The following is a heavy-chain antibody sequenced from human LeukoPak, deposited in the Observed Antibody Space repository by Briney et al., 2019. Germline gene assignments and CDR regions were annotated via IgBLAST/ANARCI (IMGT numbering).Heavy chain of an antibody. CDR2: ISWDSGSI. D-gene: IGHD6-19*01. J-gene: IGHJ4*02. CDR3: AKDRGSGWYYFDY. V-gene: IGHV3-9*01. CDR1: GFTFDDYA. Sequence: GGSLRLSCAASGFTFDDYAMHWVRQAPGKGLEWVSGISWDSGSIGYADSVKGRFTISRDNAKNSLYLQMNSLRAEDTALYYCAKDRGSGWYYFDYWGQGTLVTVSS.